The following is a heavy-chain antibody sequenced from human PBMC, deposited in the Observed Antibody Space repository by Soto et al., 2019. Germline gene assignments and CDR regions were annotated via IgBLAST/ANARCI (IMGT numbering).Heavy chain of an antibody. Sequence: QVQLQESGPGLVKPSGTLSLTCAVSGGSISSSNWWSWVRQPPGKGLEWIGEIYHSGSTNYNPSLKVRVTIPVDKSKNQFSLKLSSVTAADTAVYYCARYYARLSYYYYGMDVWGQGTTVTVSS. CDR2: IYHSGST. D-gene: IGHD3-16*01. J-gene: IGHJ6*02. CDR3: ARYYARLSYYYYGMDV. CDR1: GGSISSSNW. V-gene: IGHV4-4*02.